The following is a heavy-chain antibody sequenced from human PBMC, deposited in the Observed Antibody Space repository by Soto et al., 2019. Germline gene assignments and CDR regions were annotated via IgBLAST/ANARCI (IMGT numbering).Heavy chain of an antibody. Sequence: PGGSLRLSCAASGFTFSSYAMSWVRQAPGKGLEWVSAISGSGGSTYYADSVKGRFTISRDNSKNTLYLQMNSLRAEGTAVYYCAKDGPDLYYYGMDVWGQGTTVTVSS. CDR1: GFTFSSYA. CDR3: AKDGPDLYYYGMDV. CDR2: ISGSGGST. J-gene: IGHJ6*02. V-gene: IGHV3-23*01.